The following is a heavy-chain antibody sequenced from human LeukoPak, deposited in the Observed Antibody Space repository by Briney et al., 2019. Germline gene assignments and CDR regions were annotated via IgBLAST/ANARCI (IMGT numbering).Heavy chain of an antibody. CDR2: ISYDGSYK. CDR3: AKEKVVVVPAAILDY. J-gene: IGHJ4*02. Sequence: TGRSLRLSCAASGFTFSNYGMHWVDQTPGKGLEWVTVISYDGSYKYYADSVKGRFTISRDNSKNTLYLQMNSLRAEDTAVYYCAKEKVVVVPAAILDYWGQGTLVTVSS. D-gene: IGHD2-2*01. CDR1: GFTFSNYG. V-gene: IGHV3-30*18.